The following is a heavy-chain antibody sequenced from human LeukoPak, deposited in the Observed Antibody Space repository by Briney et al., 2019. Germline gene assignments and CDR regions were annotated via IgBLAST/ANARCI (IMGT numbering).Heavy chain of an antibody. Sequence: ASVKVSCKASGYTFTGYYMRWVRQAPGQGLEWMGWINPNSGGTNYAQKFQGRVTMTRDTSISTAYMELSRLRYDDTAVYYCAREGVDWNHSVYYFDYWGQGTLVTVSS. CDR2: INPNSGGT. D-gene: IGHD1-1*01. CDR3: AREGVDWNHSVYYFDY. V-gene: IGHV1-2*02. J-gene: IGHJ4*02. CDR1: GYTFTGYY.